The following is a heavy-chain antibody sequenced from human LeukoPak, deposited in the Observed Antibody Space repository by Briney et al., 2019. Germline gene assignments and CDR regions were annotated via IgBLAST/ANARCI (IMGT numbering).Heavy chain of an antibody. V-gene: IGHV3-21*01. CDR3: AGGSYSVFDY. CDR1: GFSFSSYS. J-gene: IGHJ4*02. D-gene: IGHD1-26*01. Sequence: GGSLRLSCAASGFSFSSYSMNWVRQAPGKGLEWVSSITYGSNYIYYADSVKGRFTISRDNAESSLYLQMNTLRAEDTAVYYCAGGSYSVFDYWGQGTLVTVSS. CDR2: ITYGSNYI.